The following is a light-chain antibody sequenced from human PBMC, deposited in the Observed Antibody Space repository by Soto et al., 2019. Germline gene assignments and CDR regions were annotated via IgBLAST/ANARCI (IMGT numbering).Light chain of an antibody. CDR2: WAS. CDR3: QYRGT. J-gene: IGKJ3*01. V-gene: IGKV4-1*01. Sequence: DIVLTQSPHSLSVSLGERATINCKSSQSVVFGPNNKNSLAWYQQRPGQAPKLLIYWASTRASGVPDRFSGSRSGTDFTLTISNLQAEDVAVYYCQYRGTFGPGSKVDI. CDR1: QSVVFGPNNKNS.